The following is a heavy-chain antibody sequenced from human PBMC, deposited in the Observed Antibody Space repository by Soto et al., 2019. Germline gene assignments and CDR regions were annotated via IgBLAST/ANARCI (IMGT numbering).Heavy chain of an antibody. CDR3: AHSPREYSYHGDY. CDR1: GFSLSTRGVG. J-gene: IGHJ4*02. D-gene: IGHD5-18*01. CDR2: LYWEDDE. Sequence: QITLKESGRALVKPTQTLTLSCTVSGFSLSTRGVGVGWIRQPPGKALEWLALLYWEDDEVYSPSLKSRLTISQHTSKNRAVLTVANKDPVDTATYYCAHSPREYSYHGDYWGQGTLVTASP. V-gene: IGHV2-5*02.